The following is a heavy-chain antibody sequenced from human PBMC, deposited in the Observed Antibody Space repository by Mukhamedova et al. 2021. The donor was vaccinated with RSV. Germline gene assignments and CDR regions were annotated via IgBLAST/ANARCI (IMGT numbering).Heavy chain of an antibody. CDR2: ISSSSSYI. D-gene: IGHD3-16*02. V-gene: IGHV3-21*01. CDR3: ARDNGQDSVVYDYVWGSYRIAGFDP. Sequence: EWVSSISSSSSYIYYADSVKGRFTISRDNAKNSLYLQMNSLRAEDTAVYYCARDNGQDSVVYDYVWGSYRIAGFDPWGQGTLAT. J-gene: IGHJ5*02.